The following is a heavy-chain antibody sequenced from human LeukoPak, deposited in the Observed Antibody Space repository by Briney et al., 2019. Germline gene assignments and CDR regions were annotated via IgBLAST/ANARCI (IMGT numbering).Heavy chain of an antibody. D-gene: IGHD3-3*02. CDR3: ARGGELDYYYYYGMDV. CDR2: ISSSGSTI. CDR1: GFTFSDYY. Sequence: GGSLRLSCAASGFTFSDYYMSWIGQAPGKGLEWVSYISSSGSTIYYADSVKGRFTISRDNAKNSLYLQMNSLRAEDTAVYYCARGGELDYYYYYGMDVWGQGTTVTVSS. V-gene: IGHV3-11*01. J-gene: IGHJ6*02.